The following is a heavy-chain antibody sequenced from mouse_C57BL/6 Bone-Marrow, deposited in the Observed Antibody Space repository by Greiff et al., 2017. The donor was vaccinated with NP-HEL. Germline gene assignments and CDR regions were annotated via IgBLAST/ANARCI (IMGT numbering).Heavy chain of an antibody. D-gene: IGHD1-1*01. CDR3: AIITTVVATDWYFDV. Sequence: EVQLVESGGGLVKPGGSLKLSCAASGFTFSSYAMSWVRQTPEKRLEWVATISDGGSYTYYPDNVKGRFTISRDNAKNNLYLQMSHLKSEDTAMYYCAIITTVVATDWYFDVWGTGTTVTVSS. J-gene: IGHJ1*03. CDR1: GFTFSSYA. V-gene: IGHV5-4*01. CDR2: ISDGGSYT.